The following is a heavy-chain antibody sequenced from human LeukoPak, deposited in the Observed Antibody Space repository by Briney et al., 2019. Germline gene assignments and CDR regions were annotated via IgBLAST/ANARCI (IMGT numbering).Heavy chain of an antibody. V-gene: IGHV4-39*01. D-gene: IGHD5-24*01. J-gene: IGHJ4*02. CDR3: ARVEMATIGYDY. CDR1: GGSISSSYYY. Sequence: SETLSLTCTVSGGSISSSYYYWGWIRQPPGKGLEWIGSIYHSGSTFYAPSLKSRVIISVDTSKNQFSLRLSSVTAADTAVYYCARVEMATIGYDYWGQGTLVTVSP. CDR2: IYHSGST.